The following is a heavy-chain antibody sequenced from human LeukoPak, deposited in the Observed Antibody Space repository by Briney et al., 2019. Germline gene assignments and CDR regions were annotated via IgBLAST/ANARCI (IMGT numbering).Heavy chain of an antibody. CDR3: ARAGSYGDYVIYYGMDV. Sequence: SETLSLTCTVSVGSSSSSSYYWGWIRQPPGKGLEWIGSIYYSGSTYYNPSLKSRVTISVDTSKNQFSLKLSSVTAADTAVYYCARAGSYGDYVIYYGMDVWGQGTTVTVSS. CDR2: IYYSGST. V-gene: IGHV4-39*01. D-gene: IGHD4-17*01. CDR1: VGSSSSSSYY. J-gene: IGHJ6*02.